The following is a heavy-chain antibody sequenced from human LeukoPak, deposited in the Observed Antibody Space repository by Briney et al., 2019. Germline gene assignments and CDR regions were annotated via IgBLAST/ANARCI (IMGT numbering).Heavy chain of an antibody. Sequence: GGSLRLSCAASGFTFSSYAMNSVRQAPGKGLEWVSSISSSSSFIHYADSVKGRFAVSRDNAKNSLYLQMNSLRAEDTAVYYCARLGDYEGYWGQGTLVTVSS. D-gene: IGHD4-17*01. CDR3: ARLGDYEGY. V-gene: IGHV3-21*06. J-gene: IGHJ4*02. CDR1: GFTFSSYA. CDR2: ISSSSSFI.